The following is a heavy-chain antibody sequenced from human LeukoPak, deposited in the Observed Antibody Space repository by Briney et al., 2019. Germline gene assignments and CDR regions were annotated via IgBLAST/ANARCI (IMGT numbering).Heavy chain of an antibody. D-gene: IGHD4-11*01. CDR2: MSAYNGNT. J-gene: IGHJ6*02. V-gene: IGHV1-18*01. CDR3: ARDDYSDSHYYYYYGMDV. Sequence: ASVKVSCKASGHTFTSYGISWVRQAPGQGLEWMGWMSAYNGNTNYAQNLQGRVTMTTDTSTSTAYMELRSLRSDDTAVYYCARDDYSDSHYYYYYGMDVWGQGTTVTVSS. CDR1: GHTFTSYG.